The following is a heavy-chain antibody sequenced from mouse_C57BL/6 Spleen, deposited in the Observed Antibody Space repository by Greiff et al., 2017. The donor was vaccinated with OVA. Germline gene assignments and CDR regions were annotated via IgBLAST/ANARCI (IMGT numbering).Heavy chain of an antibody. J-gene: IGHJ4*01. CDR2: INPNNGGT. D-gene: IGHD3-2*02. CDR3: ARYSSDRYYAMDY. V-gene: IGHV1-18*01. CDR1: GYTFTDYN. Sequence: EVKLVESGPELVKPGASVKIPCKASGYTFTDYNMDWVKQSHGKSLEWIGDINPNNGGTIYNQKFKGKATLTVDKSSSTAYMELRSLTSEDTAVYYCARYSSDRYYAMDYWGQGTSVTVSS.